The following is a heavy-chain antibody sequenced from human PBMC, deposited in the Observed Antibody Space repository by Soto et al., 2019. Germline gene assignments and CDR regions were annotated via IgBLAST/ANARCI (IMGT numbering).Heavy chain of an antibody. J-gene: IGHJ4*02. CDR3: ARDPGTSSSSRGAFDY. V-gene: IGHV3-33*01. D-gene: IGHD6-6*01. Sequence: GGSLRLSCAASGFTFSSYGMHWVRQAPGKGLEWVAVIWYDGSNKYYADSVKGRFTISRDNSKNTLYLQMNSLRAEDTAVYYCARDPGTSSSSRGAFDYWGQGTLVTVSS. CDR2: IWYDGSNK. CDR1: GFTFSSYG.